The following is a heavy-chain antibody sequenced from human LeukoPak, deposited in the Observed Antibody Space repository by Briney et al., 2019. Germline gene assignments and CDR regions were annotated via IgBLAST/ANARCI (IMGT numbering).Heavy chain of an antibody. CDR1: GYTFTSYY. D-gene: IGHD3-22*01. V-gene: IGHV1-46*03. J-gene: IGHJ4*02. CDR3: ARGFSEYHDSTGYYGNFDY. CDR2: ISPSSGST. Sequence: ASVKVSCKASGYTFTSYYMHWLRQAPGQGPEWMGIISPSSGSTRYAQKFQGRVTVTRDTSTSTVYMELSSLRSEDTAVYYCARGFSEYHDSTGYYGNFDYWGQGTLVTVSS.